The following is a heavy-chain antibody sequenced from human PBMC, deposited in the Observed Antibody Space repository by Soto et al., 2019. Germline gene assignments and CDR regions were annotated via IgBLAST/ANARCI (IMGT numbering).Heavy chain of an antibody. D-gene: IGHD4-17*01. CDR1: GGTFSSYA. Sequence: KVSCKASGGTFSSYAISWVRQAPGQGLEWMGGIIPIFGTANYAQKFQGRVTITADESTSTAYMELSSLRSEDTAVYYCARGYGDYDLAGFDYWGQGTLVTVSS. CDR3: ARGYGDYDLAGFDY. V-gene: IGHV1-69*01. J-gene: IGHJ4*02. CDR2: IIPIFGTA.